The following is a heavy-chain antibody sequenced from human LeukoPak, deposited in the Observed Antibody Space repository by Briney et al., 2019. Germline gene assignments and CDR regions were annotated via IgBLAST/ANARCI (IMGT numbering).Heavy chain of an antibody. D-gene: IGHD5-18*01. CDR1: GGSISSYY. Sequence: MSSETLSLTCTVSGGSISSYYWSWIRQPAGKGLEWIGRIYTSGSTNYNPSLKSRVTMSVDTSKNQFSLKLSSVTAADTAVYYCARDGGYSYGYLYYYYYMDVWGKGTTVTISS. CDR2: IYTSGST. J-gene: IGHJ6*03. CDR3: ARDGGYSYGYLYYYYYMDV. V-gene: IGHV4-4*07.